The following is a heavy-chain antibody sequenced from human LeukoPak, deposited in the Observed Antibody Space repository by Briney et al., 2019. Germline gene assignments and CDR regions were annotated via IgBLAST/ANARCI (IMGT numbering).Heavy chain of an antibody. Sequence: ASVKVSCKASGYTFTSYDINWVRQATGQGLEWMGWMNPNSGNTGYAQKFQGRVTMARNTSISTAYMELSSLRSEDTAVYYCARGGWNYASPYYYYMDVWGKGTTVTVSS. V-gene: IGHV1-8*01. CDR3: ARGGWNYASPYYYYMDV. CDR2: MNPNSGNT. CDR1: GYTFTSYD. J-gene: IGHJ6*03. D-gene: IGHD1-7*01.